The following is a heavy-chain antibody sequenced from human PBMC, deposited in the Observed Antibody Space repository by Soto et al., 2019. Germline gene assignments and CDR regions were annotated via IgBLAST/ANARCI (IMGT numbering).Heavy chain of an antibody. D-gene: IGHD1-20*01. CDR2: IWYDGSNK. Sequence: GGSLRLSCAASGFTFSSYFMHWVRQAPGKGLEWVAVIWYDGSNKYYADSVKGRFTISRDNSKNTLYLQMNSLRAEDTAVYYCARDIISQIKKYNWFDPWGQGTLVTVSS. CDR1: GFTFSSYF. V-gene: IGHV3-33*01. J-gene: IGHJ5*02. CDR3: ARDIISQIKKYNWFDP.